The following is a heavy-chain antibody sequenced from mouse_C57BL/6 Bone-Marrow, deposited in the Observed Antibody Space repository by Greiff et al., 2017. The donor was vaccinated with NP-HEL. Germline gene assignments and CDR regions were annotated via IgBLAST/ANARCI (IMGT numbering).Heavy chain of an antibody. Sequence: EVHLVESGPELVKPGASVKISCKASGYSFTGYYMNWVKQSPEKNLEWIGEINPSTGGTTYNQKFKAKATLTVDKSSSTAYMQLKSLTSEDSAVYYCARRGREVWFAYWGQGTLVTVSA. D-gene: IGHD3-3*01. CDR2: INPSTGGT. CDR3: ARRGREVWFAY. J-gene: IGHJ3*01. V-gene: IGHV1-42*01. CDR1: GYSFTGYY.